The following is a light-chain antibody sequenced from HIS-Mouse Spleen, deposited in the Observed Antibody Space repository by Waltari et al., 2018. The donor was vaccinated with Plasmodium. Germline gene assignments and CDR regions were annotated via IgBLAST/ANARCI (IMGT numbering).Light chain of an antibody. CDR2: EDS. CDR1: ALPKKY. CDR3: YSTDSSGNHRV. J-gene: IGLJ3*02. V-gene: IGLV3-10*01. Sequence: SYELTQPPSVSVSPGQTARIPCSGDALPKKYAYWYQQKSGQAPVLVIYEDSKRPSGIPERFSGSSSGTMATLTISGAQVEDEADYYCYSTDSSGNHRVFGGGTELTVL.